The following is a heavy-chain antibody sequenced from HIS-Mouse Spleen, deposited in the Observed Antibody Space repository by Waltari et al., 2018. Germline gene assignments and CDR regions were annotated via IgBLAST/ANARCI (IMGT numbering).Heavy chain of an antibody. CDR3: ARKYSSSFDY. CDR1: GFTVSSNY. CDR2: IYSGGST. D-gene: IGHD6-6*01. V-gene: IGHV3-66*01. J-gene: IGHJ4*02. Sequence: EVQLVESGGGLVQRGGSLRLSCAPSGFTVSSNYMSWVRQAPGKGLEWVSVIYSGGSTYYADSVKGRFTISRDNSKNTLYLQMNSLRAEDTAVYYCARKYSSSFDYWGQGTLVTVSS.